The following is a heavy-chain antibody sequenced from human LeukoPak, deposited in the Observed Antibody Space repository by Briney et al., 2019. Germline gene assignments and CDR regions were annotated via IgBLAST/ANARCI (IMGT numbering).Heavy chain of an antibody. CDR1: GFTFSSYA. Sequence: GGSLRLSCAASGFTFSSYAMHWVRQAPGKGLEWGAVISYDGSNKYYADSVKGRFTISRDNSKNTLYLQMNSLRAEDTAVYYCARDESYYDSSGYNYWGQGTLVTVSS. J-gene: IGHJ4*02. CDR2: ISYDGSNK. V-gene: IGHV3-30*04. CDR3: ARDESYYDSSGYNY. D-gene: IGHD3-22*01.